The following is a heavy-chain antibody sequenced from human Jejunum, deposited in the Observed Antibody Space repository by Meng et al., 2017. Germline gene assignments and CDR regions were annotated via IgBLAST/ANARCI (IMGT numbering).Heavy chain of an antibody. V-gene: IGHV3-30*04. J-gene: IGHJ3*01. Sequence: GGFLRSSCAALGSTSNNYIIQWSRQAPGKGLEWVAVTSFDGSHTTYADPVRGGFTVSRDNSKNTVFLEMNSLKVEDTDVYFWERELYYCQTSGRIGDAFDVWGQGTRVTVSS. CDR3: ERELYYCQTSGRIGDAFDV. CDR1: GSTSNNYI. CDR2: TSFDGSHT. D-gene: IGHD3-16*01.